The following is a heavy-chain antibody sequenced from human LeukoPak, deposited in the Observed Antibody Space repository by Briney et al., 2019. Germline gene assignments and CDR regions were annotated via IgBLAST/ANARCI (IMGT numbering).Heavy chain of an antibody. V-gene: IGHV3-30*02. CDR2: IRYDGSNK. CDR1: GFTFSSYG. D-gene: IGHD2-15*01. J-gene: IGHJ4*02. CDR3: ASTPNGVAAIYFDY. Sequence: PGGSLRLSCAASGFTFSSYGMHWVRQAPGKGLEWVAFIRYDGSNKYYADSVKGRFTISRDNAKNTLYLQMNSLRAGDTAVYYCASTPNGVAAIYFDYWGQGTLVTVSS.